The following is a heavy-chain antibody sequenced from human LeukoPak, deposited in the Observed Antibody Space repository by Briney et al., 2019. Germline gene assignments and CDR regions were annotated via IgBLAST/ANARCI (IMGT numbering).Heavy chain of an antibody. D-gene: IGHD2-21*01. J-gene: IGHJ5*01. CDR2: ISPNTGGT. CDR1: GYTFNTFY. Sequence: ASVKVSCKASGYTFNTFYMHWLRQVPGQGPEWMGWISPNTGGTAYSQRFQGRITVFADTSTNTAYMELTGLTSDDTAVYYCARVFCGGAKMRYKRFPDFGPWGQGTLVTVSS. V-gene: IGHV1-2*02. CDR3: ARVFCGGAKMRYKRFPDFGP.